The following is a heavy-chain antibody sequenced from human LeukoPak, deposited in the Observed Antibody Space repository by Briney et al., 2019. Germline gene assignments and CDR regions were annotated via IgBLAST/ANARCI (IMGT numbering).Heavy chain of an antibody. D-gene: IGHD6-19*01. J-gene: IGHJ4*02. V-gene: IGHV4-30-2*01. Sequence: SETLSLTCAVSGGSISSGGYSWSWIRQPPGKGLEWIGYIYHSGSTYYNPSLKSRVTISVDTSKNQFSLKLSSVTAADTAVYYCARSPIAVAYYFDYWGQGTLVTVSS. CDR3: ARSPIAVAYYFDY. CDR1: GGSISSGGYS. CDR2: IYHSGST.